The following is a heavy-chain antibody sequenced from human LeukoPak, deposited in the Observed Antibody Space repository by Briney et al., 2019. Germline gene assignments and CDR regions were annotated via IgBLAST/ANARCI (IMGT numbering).Heavy chain of an antibody. CDR1: GGSISSGSYS. CDR3: ARVVSFTTQVLEWLSIRGPYYYYYMDV. V-gene: IGHV4-30-2*01. CDR2: IYPRGST. D-gene: IGHD3-3*01. J-gene: IGHJ6*03. Sequence: SETLSLTCAVSGGSISSGSYSWSWIRQPPGKGLEWIGYIYPRGSTYYNPSLKSRVILSLDKSANQFSLNLSSVTAADTAVYYCARVVSFTTQVLEWLSIRGPYYYYYMDVWGKGTTVTVSS.